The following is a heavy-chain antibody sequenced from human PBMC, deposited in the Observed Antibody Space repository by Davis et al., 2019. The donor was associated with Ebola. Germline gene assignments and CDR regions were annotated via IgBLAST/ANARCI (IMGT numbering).Heavy chain of an antibody. CDR2: ISSSSSTI. CDR1: GFTFSSYS. J-gene: IGHJ3*02. V-gene: IGHV3-48*01. CDR3: ASELWNAFDI. D-gene: IGHD5-18*01. Sequence: GESLKISCAASGFTFSSYSMNWVRQAPGKGLEWVSYISSSSSTIYYADSVKGRFTISRDNAKNSLYLQMNSLRAEDTAVYYCASELWNAFDIWGQGTMVTVSS.